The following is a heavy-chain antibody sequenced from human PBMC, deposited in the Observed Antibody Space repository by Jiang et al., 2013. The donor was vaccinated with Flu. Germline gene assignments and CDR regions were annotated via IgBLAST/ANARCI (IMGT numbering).Heavy chain of an antibody. D-gene: IGHD4-17*01. CDR1: GGTISSSSYY. J-gene: IGHJ6*02. Sequence: LLKPSETLSLTCTVAGGTISSSSYYWGWIRQPAGKGLEWIGNVYYSGNTYYNPSLKSRVTISVDTSKNQFSLILSSVTAADTAVYYCARHPALRLDYHYGMDVWGQGTTVTVSS. CDR3: ARHPALRLDYHYGMDV. CDR2: VYYSGNT. V-gene: IGHV4-39*07.